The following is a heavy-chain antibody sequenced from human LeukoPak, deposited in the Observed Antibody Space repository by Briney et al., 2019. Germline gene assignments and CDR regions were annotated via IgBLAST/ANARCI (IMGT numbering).Heavy chain of an antibody. D-gene: IGHD1-26*01. CDR1: GYTFTSYG. CDR2: ISAYNGNT. J-gene: IGHJ4*02. Sequence: ASVKVSCKASGYTFTSYGISWVRQAPGQGLEWMGWISAYNGNTNYAQKLQGRVTMTTDTSTSTAYMEPRSLRSDDTAVYYCARDYRSGSYLDYFDYWGQGTLVTVSS. V-gene: IGHV1-18*01. CDR3: ARDYRSGSYLDYFDY.